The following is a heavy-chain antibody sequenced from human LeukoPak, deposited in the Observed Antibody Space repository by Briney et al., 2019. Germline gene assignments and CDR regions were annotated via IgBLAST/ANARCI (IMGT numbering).Heavy chain of an antibody. CDR3: AKGADGDFPGGKDAFDI. CDR2: IHYDGANK. D-gene: IGHD4-17*01. Sequence: GGSLRLSCAASGFTFATCGMHWVRQAPGEGLEWVAFIHYDGANKYYADSVKGRFTISRDNSKNTLYLQMNSLRPEDTAVYYCAKGADGDFPGGKDAFDIWGQGTMVTVSP. J-gene: IGHJ3*02. CDR1: GFTFATCG. V-gene: IGHV3-30*02.